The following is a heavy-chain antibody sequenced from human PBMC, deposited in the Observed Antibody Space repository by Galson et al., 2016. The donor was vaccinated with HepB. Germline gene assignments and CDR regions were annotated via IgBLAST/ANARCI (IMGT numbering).Heavy chain of an antibody. J-gene: IGHJ5*01. Sequence: SVKVSCKASGYTFTSYAIHWLRQAPGQRLEWMGWINAGNGNTKYSQKFQGRVTITRDTSANTAYMELSSLRSEDTAVYYCARAIVVMPSANWFDSWGQGTLVTVSS. D-gene: IGHD2-8*01. V-gene: IGHV1-3*01. CDR3: ARAIVVMPSANWFDS. CDR2: INAGNGNT. CDR1: GYTFTSYA.